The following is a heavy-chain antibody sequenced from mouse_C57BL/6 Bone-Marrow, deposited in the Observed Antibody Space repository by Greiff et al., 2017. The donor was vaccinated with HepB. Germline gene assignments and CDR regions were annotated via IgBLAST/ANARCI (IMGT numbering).Heavy chain of an antibody. J-gene: IGHJ4*01. CDR2: ISYDGSN. CDR1: GYSITSGYY. CDR3: ARRRGYDPLAMDY. V-gene: IGHV3-6*01. D-gene: IGHD2-2*01. Sequence: EVKLMESGPGLVKPSQSLSLTCSVTGYSITSGYYWNWIRQFPGNKLEWMGYISYDGSNNYNPSLKNRISITRDTSKNQFFLKLNSVTTEDTATYYCARRRGYDPLAMDYWGQGTSVTVSS.